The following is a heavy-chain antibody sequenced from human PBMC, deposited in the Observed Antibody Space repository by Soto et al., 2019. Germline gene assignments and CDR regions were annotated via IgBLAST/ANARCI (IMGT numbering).Heavy chain of an antibody. V-gene: IGHV3-11*01. CDR1: GFTFSDSY. CDR3: ARVSWREKYGMDV. CDR2: ITFSGNTV. Sequence: LRLSCAASGFTFSDSYMSWIRQAPGKGLEWISYITFSGNTVYYADSLKGRFTISRDNAKNSLSLQMNRLRAEDTAVYYCARVSWREKYGMDVWGQGTTVTVSS. J-gene: IGHJ6*02.